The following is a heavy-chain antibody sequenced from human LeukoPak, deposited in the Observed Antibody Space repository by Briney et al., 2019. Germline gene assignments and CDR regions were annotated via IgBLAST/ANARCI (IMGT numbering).Heavy chain of an antibody. Sequence: ASVKVSCKASGYTFTNYAIHWVRQAPGQRLEWMGWIIVGNGNTEYSQKFQDRVTIARDTSASTAYMELRSLRSDDTAVYYCARGGGSTGYYDSSGNYFDYWGQGTLVTVSS. CDR3: ARGGGSTGYYDSSGNYFDY. J-gene: IGHJ4*02. CDR2: IIVGNGNT. V-gene: IGHV1-3*01. D-gene: IGHD3-22*01. CDR1: GYTFTNYA.